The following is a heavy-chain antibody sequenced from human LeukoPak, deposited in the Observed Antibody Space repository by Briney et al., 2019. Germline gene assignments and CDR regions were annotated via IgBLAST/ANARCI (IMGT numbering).Heavy chain of an antibody. CDR3: ANTKSPLDAFDI. CDR1: GFTFSSYA. D-gene: IGHD3-3*01. CDR2: ISYDGSNK. V-gene: IGHV3-30*04. Sequence: PGRSLRLSCAASGFTFSSYAMHWVRQAPGKGLEWVAVISYDGSNKYYADSVKGRFTISRDNSKNTLYLQMNSLRAEDTAVYYCANTKSPLDAFDIWGQGTMVTVSS. J-gene: IGHJ3*02.